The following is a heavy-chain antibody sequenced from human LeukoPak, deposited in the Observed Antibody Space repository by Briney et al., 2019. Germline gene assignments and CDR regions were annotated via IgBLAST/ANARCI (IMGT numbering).Heavy chain of an antibody. CDR1: GGSISSSSYY. V-gene: IGHV4-39*01. D-gene: IGHD6-13*01. CDR3: ANLQRSGSSSWYWRGYYYYGMDV. Sequence: SETLSPTCTVSGGSISSSSYYWGWIRQPPGKGLEWIGSIYYSGSTYYNPSLKSRVTISVDTSKNQFSLKLSSVTAADTAVYYCANLQRSGSSSWYWRGYYYYGMDVWGQGTTVTVSS. CDR2: IYYSGST. J-gene: IGHJ6*02.